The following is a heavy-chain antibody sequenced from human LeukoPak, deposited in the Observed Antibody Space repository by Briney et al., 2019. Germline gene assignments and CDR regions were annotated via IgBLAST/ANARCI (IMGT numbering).Heavy chain of an antibody. CDR1: GFTFSSYA. V-gene: IGHV3-30-3*01. CDR2: ISYDGSNK. J-gene: IGHJ1*01. CDR3: ARGILWSGPRDYFQH. Sequence: GGSLRLSCAASGFTFSSYAMHWVRQAPGKGLEWVAVISYDGSNKYYADSVKGRFTISRDTSKTTLYLQMNSLRAEDTAVYYCARGILWSGPRDYFQHRGQGTLVTVSS. D-gene: IGHD3-3*01.